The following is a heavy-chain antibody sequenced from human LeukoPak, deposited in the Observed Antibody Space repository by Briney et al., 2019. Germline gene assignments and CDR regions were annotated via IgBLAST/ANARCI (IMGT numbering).Heavy chain of an antibody. CDR3: ARKAQYDGHYPLDY. V-gene: IGHV3-23*01. Sequence: GGSLRLSCAASGFTFTSYSMSWVRQAPGKGLEWVSGTSDRGDYTYYADSVKGRFTISRDSSKNTLFLQMNSLRAEGTALYFCARKAQYDGHYPLDYWGQGTLVTVSS. CDR2: TSDRGDYT. J-gene: IGHJ4*02. D-gene: IGHD3-16*01. CDR1: GFTFTSYS.